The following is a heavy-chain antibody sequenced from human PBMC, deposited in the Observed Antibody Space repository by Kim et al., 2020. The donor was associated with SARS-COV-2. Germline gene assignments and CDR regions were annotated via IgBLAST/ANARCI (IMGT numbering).Heavy chain of an antibody. V-gene: IGHV3-23*01. CDR2: ISGSGGST. D-gene: IGHD2-15*01. J-gene: IGHJ4*02. CDR1: GFTFSSYA. Sequence: GGSLRLSCAASGFTFSSYAMSWVRQAPGKGLEWVSAISGSGGSTYYADSVKGRFTISRDNSKNTLYLQMNSLRAEDTAVYYCAKDPTNYCSGGSCYSAHWGQGTLVTVSS. CDR3: AKDPTNYCSGGSCYSAH.